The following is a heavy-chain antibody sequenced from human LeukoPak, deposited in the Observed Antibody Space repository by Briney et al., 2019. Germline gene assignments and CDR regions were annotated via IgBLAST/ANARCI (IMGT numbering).Heavy chain of an antibody. CDR1: GGSISSYY. CDR3: ARRMGITGTRWFDP. CDR2: IYYSGST. J-gene: IGHJ5*02. D-gene: IGHD1-20*01. Sequence: SETLSLTCTVSGGSISSYYWSWIRQPPGKGLEWIGYIYYSGSTNYNPSLKSRVTISVDTSKNQFSLKLSSVTAADTAVYYCARRMGITGTRWFDPWGQGTLVTVSS. V-gene: IGHV4-59*08.